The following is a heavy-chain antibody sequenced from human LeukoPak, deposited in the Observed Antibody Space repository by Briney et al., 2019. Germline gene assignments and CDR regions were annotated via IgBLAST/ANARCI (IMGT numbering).Heavy chain of an antibody. CDR2: IYYSGST. D-gene: IGHD3-10*01. CDR3: AKHMDYYYYGMDV. V-gene: IGHV4-59*08. Sequence: SETLSLTCTVSGGSISSYYWSWIRQPPGKGLEWIGYIYYSGSTNYNPSLKSRVTISVDTSKNQFSLKLSSVTAADTAVYYCAKHMDYYYYGMDVWGQGTTVTVSS. J-gene: IGHJ6*02. CDR1: GGSISSYY.